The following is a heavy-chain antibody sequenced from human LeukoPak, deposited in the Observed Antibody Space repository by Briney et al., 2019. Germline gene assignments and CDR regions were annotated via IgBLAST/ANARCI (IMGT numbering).Heavy chain of an antibody. CDR2: IYPGDSDP. J-gene: IGHJ4*02. V-gene: IGHV5-51*01. CDR3: VRHGLGSSWFGFDY. CDR1: GXTFTTYC. Sequence: GESLKISFKGSGXTFTTYCTGWVRQMPGKGLEWMRIIYPGDSDPRYSPSFQGQVTISADKSISTAYLQWSSLKASDSAMYYCVRHGLGSSWFGFDYWGQGTLVTVSS. D-gene: IGHD6-13*01.